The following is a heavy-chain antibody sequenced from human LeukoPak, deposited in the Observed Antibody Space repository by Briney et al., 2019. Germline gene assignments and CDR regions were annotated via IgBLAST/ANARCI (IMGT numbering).Heavy chain of an antibody. V-gene: IGHV3-23*01. Sequence: SAISGSGGSTYYADSVKGRFTISRDNSKNTLYLQMNSLRAEDTAVYYCATHHSSSWYLMDYWGQGTLVTVSS. D-gene: IGHD6-13*01. J-gene: IGHJ4*02. CDR3: ATHHSSSWYLMDY. CDR2: ISGSGGST.